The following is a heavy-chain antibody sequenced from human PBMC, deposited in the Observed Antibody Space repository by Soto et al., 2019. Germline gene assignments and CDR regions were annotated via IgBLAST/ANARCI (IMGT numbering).Heavy chain of an antibody. V-gene: IGHV4-30-4*01. CDR1: GGSISSGDYY. J-gene: IGHJ4*02. Sequence: PSETLSLTCTVSGGSISSGDYYWSWIRQPPGKGLEWIGYIYYSGSTYYNPSLKSRVTISVDTSKNQFSLKLSSVTAADTAVYYCASLRLSGYDLECFDYWGQGTLVTVSS. CDR2: IYYSGST. D-gene: IGHD5-12*01. CDR3: ASLRLSGYDLECFDY.